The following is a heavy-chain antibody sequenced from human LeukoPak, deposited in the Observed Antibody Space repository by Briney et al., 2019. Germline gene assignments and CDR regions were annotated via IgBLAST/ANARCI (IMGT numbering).Heavy chain of an antibody. CDR2: ISGRTSTI. J-gene: IGHJ2*01. CDR3: ARGRLRYWYFDL. V-gene: IGHV3-48*01. Sequence: GGSLRLSCVVSGFTFSPYSMNWVRQAPGKGLEWVAYISGRTSTIYYADSVKGRFTISRDNAKNSLYLQMNSLRAEDTAVYYCARGRLRYWYFDLWGRGTLVTVSS. CDR1: GFTFSPYS. D-gene: IGHD4-17*01.